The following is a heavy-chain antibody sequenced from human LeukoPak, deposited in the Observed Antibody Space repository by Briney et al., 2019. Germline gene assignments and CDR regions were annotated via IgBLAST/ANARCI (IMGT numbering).Heavy chain of an antibody. Sequence: GGSLRLSCAASGFTVSSNYMSWVRQAPGKGLEWVSAISGSGGSTYYADSVKGRFTISRDNSKNTLYLQMNSLRAEDTAVYYCATLQLDWIPYWYFDLWGRGTLVTVSS. J-gene: IGHJ2*01. V-gene: IGHV3-23*01. CDR2: ISGSGGST. D-gene: IGHD3/OR15-3a*01. CDR3: ATLQLDWIPYWYFDL. CDR1: GFTVSSNY.